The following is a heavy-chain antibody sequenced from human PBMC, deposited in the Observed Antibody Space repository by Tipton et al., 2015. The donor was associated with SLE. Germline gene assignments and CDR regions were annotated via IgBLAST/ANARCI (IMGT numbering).Heavy chain of an antibody. CDR3: AKAGDCSGGSCSSGMDV. D-gene: IGHD2-15*01. V-gene: IGHV3-23*01. Sequence: SLRLSCAASGFTFSSYAMSWVRQAPGKGLEWVSAISGSGGSTYYADSVKGRFTISRDNSKNTLYLQMNSLRAEDTAVYYCAKAGDCSGGSCSSGMDVWGQGTTVTVSS. CDR2: ISGSGGST. CDR1: GFTFSSYA. J-gene: IGHJ6*02.